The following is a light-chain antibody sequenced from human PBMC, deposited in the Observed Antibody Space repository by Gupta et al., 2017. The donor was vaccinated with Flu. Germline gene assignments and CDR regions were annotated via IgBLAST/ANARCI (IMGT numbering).Light chain of an antibody. CDR3: QQYASAPYS. CDR2: DAS. CDR1: ESIISNY. J-gene: IGKJ2*03. Sequence: EIVLTQSPGTLSLSPGERATPSCRASESIISNYLVWYQHKSGQAPRLLIYDASNRATGIPDRFSGTGSGTDFTLTISRLEPEDFAVFYCQQYASAPYSFCQGTKLDIK. V-gene: IGKV3-20*01.